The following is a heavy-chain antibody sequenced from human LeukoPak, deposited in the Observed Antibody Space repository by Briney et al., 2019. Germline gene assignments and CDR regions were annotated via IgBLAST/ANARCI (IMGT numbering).Heavy chain of an antibody. Sequence: PGRSLRLSCAASGFTFSSYGMHWVRQAPGKGLEWVGVIWYDGSNKYYADSVKGRFTISRDNSKNTLYLQMNSLRAEDTAVYYCAKDSVYYDSSPGYWGQGTLVTVSS. CDR2: IWYDGSNK. J-gene: IGHJ4*02. CDR3: AKDSVYYDSSPGY. D-gene: IGHD3-22*01. V-gene: IGHV3-33*06. CDR1: GFTFSSYG.